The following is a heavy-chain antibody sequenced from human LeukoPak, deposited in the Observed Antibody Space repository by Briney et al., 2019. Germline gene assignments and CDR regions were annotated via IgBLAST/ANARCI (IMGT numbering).Heavy chain of an antibody. CDR3: ARTYDSGTYYPYYFDY. CDR2: ISYTGST. V-gene: IGHV4-31*03. Sequence: TPSETLSLTCTVSGGSISSGGYYWSWIRQHPGKGLEWIGYISYTGSTYNNPSLKSRMSMSLDASKNQFSLRLSSVSAADTAVYYCARTYDSGTYYPYYFDYWGQGILVTVSS. D-gene: IGHD3-22*01. CDR1: GGSISSGGYY. J-gene: IGHJ4*02.